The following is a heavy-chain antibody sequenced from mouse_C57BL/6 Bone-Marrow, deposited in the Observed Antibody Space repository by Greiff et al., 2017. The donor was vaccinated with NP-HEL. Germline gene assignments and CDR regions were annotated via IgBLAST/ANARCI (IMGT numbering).Heavy chain of an antibody. J-gene: IGHJ2*01. Sequence: QVQLKQPGAELVMPGASVKLSCKASGYTFTSYWMHWVKQRPGQGLEWIGEIDPSDSYTNYNQKFKGKSTLTVDKSSSTAYMQLSSLTSEDSAVYYCALITTVVAHFDYWGQGTTLTVSS. CDR1: GYTFTSYW. CDR3: ALITTVVAHFDY. CDR2: IDPSDSYT. D-gene: IGHD1-1*01. V-gene: IGHV1-69*01.